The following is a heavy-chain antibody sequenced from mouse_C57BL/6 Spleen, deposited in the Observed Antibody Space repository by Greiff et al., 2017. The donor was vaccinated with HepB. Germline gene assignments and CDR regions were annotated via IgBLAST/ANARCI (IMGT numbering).Heavy chain of an antibody. D-gene: IGHD2-3*01. CDR1: GYSITSGYY. J-gene: IGHJ4*01. Sequence: EVKLMESGPGLVKPSQSLSLTCSVTGYSITSGYYWNWIRQFPGNKLEWMGYISYDGSNNYNPSLKNRISITRDTSKNQFFLKLNSVTTEDTATYYCARGGIYDGYYAYAMDYWGQGTSVTVSS. CDR3: ARGGIYDGYYAYAMDY. CDR2: ISYDGSN. V-gene: IGHV3-6*01.